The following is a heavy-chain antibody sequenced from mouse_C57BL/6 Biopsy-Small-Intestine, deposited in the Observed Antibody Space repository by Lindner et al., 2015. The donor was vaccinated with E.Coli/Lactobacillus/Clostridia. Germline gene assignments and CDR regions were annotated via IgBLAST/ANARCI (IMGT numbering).Heavy chain of an antibody. J-gene: IGHJ4*01. CDR3: ARRDYYGSSYDAMDY. D-gene: IGHD1-1*01. V-gene: IGHV5-6*01. Sequence: VQLQESGGGLVKPGGSLKLSCAASGFTFSSYGMSWVRQTPDKRLEWVATISSGGSYTYYPDSVKGRFTISRDNAKNTLYLQMSSLKSEDTAMYYCARRDYYGSSYDAMDYWGQGTSVTVSS. CDR2: ISSGGSYT. CDR1: GFTFSSYG.